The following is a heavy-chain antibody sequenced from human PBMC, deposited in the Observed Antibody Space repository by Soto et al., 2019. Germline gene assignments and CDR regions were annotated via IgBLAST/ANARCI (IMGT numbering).Heavy chain of an antibody. CDR1: GYNFTTYW. CDR2: IYPGASNT. J-gene: IGHJ6*02. V-gene: IGHV5-51*01. D-gene: IGHD6-6*01. Sequence: PRGPLKISCKGSGYNFTTYWIGWVRQMPGKGLEWMGIIYPGASNTRYTPSFPGQVTISADKSINIAYLQWNSLKASDTAMYYCARRYRSSMANMDVWGQGTTVTVSS. CDR3: ARRYRSSMANMDV.